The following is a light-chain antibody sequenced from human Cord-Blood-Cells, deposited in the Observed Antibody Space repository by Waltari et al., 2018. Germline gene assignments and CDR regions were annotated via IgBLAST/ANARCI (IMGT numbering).Light chain of an antibody. J-gene: IGLJ3*02. CDR1: SSNIGSNT. V-gene: IGLV1-44*01. CDR2: SNN. CDR3: AAWDDSLNGWV. Sequence: QSVLTQPPSASGTPGQRVTISCSGSSSNIGSNTVNWHQQLPGPAPKLLIYSNNQRPAGGPARFSGSKSGTSASLAISGLQSEDEADYYCAAWDDSLNGWVFGGGTKLTVL.